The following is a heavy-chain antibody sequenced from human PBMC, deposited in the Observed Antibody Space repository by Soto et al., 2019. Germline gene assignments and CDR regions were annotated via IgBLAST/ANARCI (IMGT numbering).Heavy chain of an antibody. Sequence: QVQVVESGGGVVQPGRSLRLSCAAAGFTFSSFGMHWVRQAPGKGLEWVSLIWYDGSKKSYGDSVKGRFTISRVNSRLTVYLQINSLRADDTAVYYCARDASYYSLWSGYYPSRNGMDVWGQGTRVTVSS. V-gene: IGHV3-33*01. CDR2: IWYDGSKK. J-gene: IGHJ6*02. CDR1: GFTFSSFG. D-gene: IGHD3-3*01. CDR3: ARDASYYSLWSGYYPSRNGMDV.